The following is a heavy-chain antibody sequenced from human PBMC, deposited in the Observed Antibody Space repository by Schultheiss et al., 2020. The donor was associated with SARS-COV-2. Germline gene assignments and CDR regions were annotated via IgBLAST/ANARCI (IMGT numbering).Heavy chain of an antibody. Sequence: GGSLRLSCAASGLTFSSHGMHWVRQAPGKGLEWVAVISYDENNKYYADSVKGRFTISRDNSKKTLHLQMNSLRAEDTAVYNCASEAGDFWSGYNYCFDYWGLGTLVTVSS. J-gene: IGHJ4*02. D-gene: IGHD3-3*01. CDR3: ASEAGDFWSGYNYCFDY. CDR1: GLTFSSHG. V-gene: IGHV3-33*01. CDR2: ISYDENNK.